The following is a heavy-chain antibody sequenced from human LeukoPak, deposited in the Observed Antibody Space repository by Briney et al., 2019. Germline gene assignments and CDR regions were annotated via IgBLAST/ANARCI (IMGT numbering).Heavy chain of an antibody. Sequence: GGSLRLFCAASEFTFSSYWMSWVRQAPGKGLEWVANIKQDGSEKYYVDSVKGRFTISRDNAKSSLYLQMNSLRAEDTAVYYCARADGDGGYYYYYGMDVWGKGTTVTVSS. CDR3: ARADGDGGYYYYYGMDV. D-gene: IGHD4-17*01. CDR1: EFTFSSYW. V-gene: IGHV3-7*03. CDR2: IKQDGSEK. J-gene: IGHJ6*04.